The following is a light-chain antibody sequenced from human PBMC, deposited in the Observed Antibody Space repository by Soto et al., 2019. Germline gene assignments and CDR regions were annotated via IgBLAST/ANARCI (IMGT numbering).Light chain of an antibody. CDR1: SSDVGSYNL. J-gene: IGLJ1*01. Sequence: QSALTQPASVSGSPGQSITISCIGASSDVGSYNLVSWYQQHPGKVPKLIIFEDSRRPSGVSNRFSGSKSGNVASLTISGLQAADEAYYYCCSYSNAQRYGFGTGTKLTVL. V-gene: IGLV2-23*01. CDR3: CSYSNAQRYG. CDR2: EDS.